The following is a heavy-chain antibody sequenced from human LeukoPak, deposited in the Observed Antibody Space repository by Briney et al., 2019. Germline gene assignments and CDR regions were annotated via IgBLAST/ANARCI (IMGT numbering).Heavy chain of an antibody. D-gene: IGHD6-6*01. Sequence: GASVKVSCEASGYTFTAYYMHWVRQAPGQGLEWMGWINPNTGGTNYAQNFQGRVTMTRDTSINTAYMDLSRLRSDDTAVYFCVREPYTRSSDRHGKTFDYWGQGTLVTVSP. J-gene: IGHJ4*02. CDR2: INPNTGGT. V-gene: IGHV1-2*02. CDR3: VREPYTRSSDRHGKTFDY. CDR1: GYTFTAYY.